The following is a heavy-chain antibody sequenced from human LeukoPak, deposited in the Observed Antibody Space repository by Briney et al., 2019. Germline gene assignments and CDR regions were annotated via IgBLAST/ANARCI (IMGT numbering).Heavy chain of an antibody. Sequence: GGSLRLSCAASGFTFRGYAMSWVRQAPGKGLQWVSAISGGGDTTYYADSVKGRFTISRDNSKNTLYLQMNSLRAEDTAVYYCAKSMITFGGVIEPFDYWGQGTLVTVSS. D-gene: IGHD3-16*02. CDR1: GFTFRGYA. V-gene: IGHV3-23*01. J-gene: IGHJ4*02. CDR2: ISGGGDTT. CDR3: AKSMITFGGVIEPFDY.